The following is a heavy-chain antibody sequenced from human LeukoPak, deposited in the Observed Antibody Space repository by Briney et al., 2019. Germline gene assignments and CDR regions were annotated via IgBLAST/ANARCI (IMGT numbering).Heavy chain of an antibody. D-gene: IGHD5-12*01. CDR1: GCTFTGYY. CDR3: ASPADSGYDLLDY. V-gene: IGHV1-2*02. J-gene: IGHJ4*02. Sequence: GASVKVSCKASGCTFTGYYMHWVRQAPGQGLEWMGWINPNSGGTNYAQKFQGRVTMTRDTSISTAYMELSRLRSDDTAVYYCASPADSGYDLLDYWGQGTLVTVSS. CDR2: INPNSGGT.